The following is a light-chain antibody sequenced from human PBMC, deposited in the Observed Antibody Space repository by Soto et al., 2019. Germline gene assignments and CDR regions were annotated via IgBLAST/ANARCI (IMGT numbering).Light chain of an antibody. V-gene: IGKV4-1*01. CDR1: QSVLYSSNNKNY. J-gene: IGKJ1*01. Sequence: EIVITQSPDSLAVSLGERATINCKSSQSVLYSSNNKNYLAWYQQKPGQPPKLLIYWASTRESGVPDRFSGSGSGTDFTLTISSLQAEDVAVYYCQQYYSTLTWTFGQGTKVEIK. CDR3: QQYYSTLTWT. CDR2: WAS.